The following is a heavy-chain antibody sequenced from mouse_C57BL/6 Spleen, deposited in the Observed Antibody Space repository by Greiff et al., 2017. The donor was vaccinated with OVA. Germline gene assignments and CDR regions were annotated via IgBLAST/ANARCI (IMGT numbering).Heavy chain of an antibody. V-gene: IGHV5-4*01. D-gene: IGHD2-14*01. J-gene: IGHJ2*01. CDR1: GFTFSSYA. CDR2: ISDGGSYT. Sequence: EVQRVESGGGLVKPGGSLKLSCAASGFTFSSYAMSWVRQTPEKRLEWVATISDGGSYTYYPDNVKGRFTISRDNAKNNLYLQMSHLKSEDTAMYYCARDRDREYFDYWGQGTTLTVSS. CDR3: ARDRDREYFDY.